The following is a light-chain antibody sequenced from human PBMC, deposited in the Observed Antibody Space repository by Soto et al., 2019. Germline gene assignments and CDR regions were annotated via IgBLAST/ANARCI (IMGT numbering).Light chain of an antibody. V-gene: IGKV1-5*01. CDR1: QSSSIW. Sequence: DIQTTQSPSTLSASVGDRVTVTCRASQSSSIWLAWYQQKPGKAPKLVIYDASRLESGVPSRFSGSGSGTEFTLTISSQQADDFATDYCQQYSNYFRTFGQGTKGDI. CDR3: QQYSNYFRT. J-gene: IGKJ1*01. CDR2: DAS.